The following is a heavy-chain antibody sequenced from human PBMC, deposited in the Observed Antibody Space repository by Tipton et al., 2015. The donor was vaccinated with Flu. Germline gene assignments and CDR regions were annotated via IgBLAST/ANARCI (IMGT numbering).Heavy chain of an antibody. J-gene: IGHJ4*02. D-gene: IGHD3-22*01. CDR2: IYYSGST. V-gene: IGHV4-59*01. CDR3: ARWGVGFYDGSGYLY. CDR1: GGSISSYY. Sequence: TLSLTCTVSGGSISSYYWSWIRQPPGKGLEWIGYIYYSGSTNYNPSLKSRVTISVDTSKNQFSLKLSSVTAADTAVYYCARWGVGFYDGSGYLYWGQGTLVTVSS.